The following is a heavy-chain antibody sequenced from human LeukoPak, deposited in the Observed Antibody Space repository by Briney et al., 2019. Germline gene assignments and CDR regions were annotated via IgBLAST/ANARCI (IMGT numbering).Heavy chain of an antibody. V-gene: IGHV3-23*01. Sequence: PGGSLRLSCAASGFTFSTFAMSWVRQAPGKGLEWVSAISGSGGITYYADSVKGRFTISRDNAKNTLYLQMNSLRAEDTAVYYCAKTAYDSTYSPEMTWGQGTLVTVSS. D-gene: IGHD3-22*01. CDR3: AKTAYDSTYSPEMT. CDR1: GFTFSTFA. CDR2: ISGSGGIT. J-gene: IGHJ5*02.